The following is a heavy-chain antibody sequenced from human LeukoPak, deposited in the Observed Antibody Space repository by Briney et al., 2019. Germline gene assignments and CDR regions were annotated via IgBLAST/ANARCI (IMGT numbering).Heavy chain of an antibody. D-gene: IGHD4-23*01. J-gene: IGHJ4*02. Sequence: SVKVSCKASGGTFSSYAISWVRQAPGQGLEWMGGIIPIFGTANYAQKFQGRVTITADESTSTAYMELSSLRSEDTAVYYCARGGTTVVVSRIEYYFDYWGQGTLVTVSS. CDR1: GGTFSSYA. V-gene: IGHV1-69*13. CDR2: IIPIFGTA. CDR3: ARGGTTVVVSRIEYYFDY.